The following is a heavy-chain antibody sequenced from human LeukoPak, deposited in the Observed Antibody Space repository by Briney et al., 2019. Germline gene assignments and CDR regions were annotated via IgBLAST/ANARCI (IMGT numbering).Heavy chain of an antibody. CDR1: GFTVSNNY. V-gene: IGHV3-53*01. CDR3: ARDRSDGNYYMVV. CDR2: IYGGGST. Sequence: GGSLRLSCAASGFTVSNNYMSWVRQAPGKGLEWVSVIYGGGSTSYADSVKGRFTISRDNFKNILYLQMNSRRADDTAVYYCARDRSDGNYYMVVWGKGTTVTVSS. D-gene: IGHD5-24*01. J-gene: IGHJ6*03.